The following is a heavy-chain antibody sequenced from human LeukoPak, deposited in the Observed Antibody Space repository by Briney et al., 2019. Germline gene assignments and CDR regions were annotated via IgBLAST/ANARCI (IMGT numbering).Heavy chain of an antibody. CDR2: ISSSSSYI. CDR1: GFTFSSYS. J-gene: IGHJ4*02. D-gene: IGHD2-2*01. CDR3: ARSRCSSTSCYRTRYFDY. Sequence: GGSLRLSCAASGFTFSSYSMNWVRQAPGKGLEWVSSISSSSSYIYYADSVKGRFTISRDNAKNSLYLQMNSLRDEDTDVYYCARSRCSSTSCYRTRYFDYWGQGTLVTVSS. V-gene: IGHV3-21*01.